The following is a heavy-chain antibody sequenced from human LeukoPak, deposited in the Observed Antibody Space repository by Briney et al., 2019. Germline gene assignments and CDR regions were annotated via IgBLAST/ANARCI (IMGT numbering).Heavy chain of an antibody. CDR3: ARDPYYDRYGMDV. D-gene: IGHD3-3*01. Sequence: PSETLSLACTVSGGSISSGSYYWSWIRQPAGKGLEWIGRIYTSGSTNCNPSLKSRVTISVGTSKNQFSLKLSSVTAADTAVYYCARDPYYDRYGMDVWGQGTTVTVSS. CDR2: IYTSGST. CDR1: GGSISSGSYY. V-gene: IGHV4-61*02. J-gene: IGHJ6*02.